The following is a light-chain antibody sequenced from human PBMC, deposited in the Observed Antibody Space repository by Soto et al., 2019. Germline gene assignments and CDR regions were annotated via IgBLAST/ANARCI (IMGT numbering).Light chain of an antibody. V-gene: IGLV1-51*02. CDR2: ENN. CDR3: GTWDSSLSAYV. J-gene: IGLJ1*01. Sequence: QSVLTQSPSVSAAPGQKVTISCSGSSSNIGNNYVSWYQQLSGTAPKLLIYENNKRPSEIPDRFSGSKSGTSATLGITGLQTGDEADYYCGTWDSSLSAYVFATGTKVTVL. CDR1: SSNIGNNY.